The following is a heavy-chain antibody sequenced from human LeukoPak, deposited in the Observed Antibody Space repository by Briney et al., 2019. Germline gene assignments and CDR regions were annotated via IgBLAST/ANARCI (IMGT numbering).Heavy chain of an antibody. CDR3: AKDLIAFDYGGNSGGY. CDR1: GFTFSNYG. CDR2: IRYDGSNK. D-gene: IGHD4-23*01. Sequence: GGSLRLSCAASGFTFSNYGMHWVRQAPGKGLEWVAFIRYDGSNKYYADSVKGRFTISRDNSKNTLYLQMNSLRAEDRAVYYCAKDLIAFDYGGNSGGYWGQGTLVTVSS. V-gene: IGHV3-30*02. J-gene: IGHJ4*02.